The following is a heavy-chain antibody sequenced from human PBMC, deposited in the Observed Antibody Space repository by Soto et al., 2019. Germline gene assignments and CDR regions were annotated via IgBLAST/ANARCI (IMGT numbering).Heavy chain of an antibody. CDR2: IYYSGST. Sequence: QVQLQESGPGLVKPSQTLSLTCTVSGGSISSGGYYWSWIRQHPGKGLEWIGYIYYSGSTYYNPNLKSRVTITGDSSKNQFSLKLSSVTAADTAVYYCAMTVVTPETSDYWSQGTLVTVSS. J-gene: IGHJ4*02. D-gene: IGHD2-15*01. CDR1: GGSISSGGYY. V-gene: IGHV4-31*03. CDR3: AMTVVTPETSDY.